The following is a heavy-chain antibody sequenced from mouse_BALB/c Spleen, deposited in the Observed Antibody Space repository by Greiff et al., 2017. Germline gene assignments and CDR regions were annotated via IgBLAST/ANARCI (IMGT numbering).Heavy chain of an antibody. CDR1: GYSITSGYY. V-gene: IGHV3-6*02. CDR2: ISYDGSN. J-gene: IGHJ4*01. CDR3: ARVGGYAMDC. Sequence: EVKLVESGPGLVKPSQSLSLTCSVTGYSITSGYYWNWIRQFPGNKLEWMGYISYDGSNNYNPSLKNRISITRDTSKNQFFLKLNSVTTEDTATYYCARVGGYAMDCWGQGTSVTVSS.